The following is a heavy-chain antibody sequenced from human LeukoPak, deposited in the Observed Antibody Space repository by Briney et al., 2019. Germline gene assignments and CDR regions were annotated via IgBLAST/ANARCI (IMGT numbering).Heavy chain of an antibody. CDR1: GGSISSYY. V-gene: IGHV4-59*01. CDR3: ARSRTGREMATIGYFDY. D-gene: IGHD5-24*01. Sequence: SETLSLTCTVSGGSISSYYWSWIRQPPGKGLEWIGYIYYSGSTNYNPSLKSRVTISVDTSKNQLSLKLSSVTAADTAVYYCARSRTGREMATIGYFDYWGQGTLVTVSS. J-gene: IGHJ4*02. CDR2: IYYSGST.